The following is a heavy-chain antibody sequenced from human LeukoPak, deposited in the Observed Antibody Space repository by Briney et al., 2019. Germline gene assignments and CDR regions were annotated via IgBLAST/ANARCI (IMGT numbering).Heavy chain of an antibody. CDR2: IRYDESDK. CDR3: ATYFPASGNYYNYIYY. CDR1: RPTLTRYG. V-gene: IGHV3-30*02. D-gene: IGHD3-10*01. Sequence: PGGSLRLSCAASRPTLTRYGMHWVRQAPGKGLEWVAFIRYDESDKKYKDSVKGRFTVSKDNSKNTVSLQMHSLRVEYTAVYFCATYFPASGNYYNYIYYWGQGALVTVSS. J-gene: IGHJ4*02.